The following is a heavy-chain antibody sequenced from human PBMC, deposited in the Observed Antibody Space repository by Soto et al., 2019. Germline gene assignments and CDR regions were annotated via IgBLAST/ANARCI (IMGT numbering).Heavy chain of an antibody. J-gene: IGHJ4*02. V-gene: IGHV3-23*01. D-gene: IGHD3-3*01. CDR3: AKDIHIYDFWSGNFDY. Sequence: GGSLRLSCAASGFTFSSYAMSWVRQAPGKGLEWVSAISGSGGSTYYADSVKGRFTISRDNSKNTLYLQMNSLRAEDTAVYYCAKDIHIYDFWSGNFDYWGQGTLVTVSS. CDR2: ISGSGGST. CDR1: GFTFSSYA.